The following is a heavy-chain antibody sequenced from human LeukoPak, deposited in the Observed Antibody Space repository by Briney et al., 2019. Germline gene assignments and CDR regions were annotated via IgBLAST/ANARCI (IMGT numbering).Heavy chain of an antibody. CDR2: ISSNGGST. V-gene: IGHV3-64D*06. Sequence: GGSLRLSCSASGFTFSSYAMHWVRQAPGKGLEYVSAISSNGGSTYYADSVKGRFTISRDNSKNTLYLQMSSLRAEDTAVYYCVKDTGRSSWGYCDYYVMDVWGKETTVSVFS. CDR3: VKDTGRSSWGYCDYYVMDV. D-gene: IGHD6-13*01. CDR1: GFTFSSYA. J-gene: IGHJ6*04.